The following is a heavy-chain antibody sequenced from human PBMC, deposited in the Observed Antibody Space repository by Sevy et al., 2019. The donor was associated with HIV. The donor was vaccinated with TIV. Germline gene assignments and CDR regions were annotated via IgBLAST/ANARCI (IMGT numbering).Heavy chain of an antibody. D-gene: IGHD2-2*01. J-gene: IGHJ6*02. CDR1: GFTFSNYG. Sequence: GGSLRLSCTASGFTFSNYGIHWVRQAPGKGLEWVAVIRYDGSNKYYQDSVKGRFTISRDNFKITLYLQINSLRVEHTAVYYCARGALRYCSSSSCYEGDYYYYGMDVWGQGTTVTVSS. CDR2: IRYDGSNK. CDR3: ARGALRYCSSSSCYEGDYYYYGMDV. V-gene: IGHV3-33*01.